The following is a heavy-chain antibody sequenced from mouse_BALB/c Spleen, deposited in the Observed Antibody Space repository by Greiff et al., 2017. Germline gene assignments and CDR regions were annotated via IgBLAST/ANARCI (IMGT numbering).Heavy chain of an antibody. CDR3: ARHYDGYPWFAY. D-gene: IGHD2-3*01. CDR1: GDSITSGY. Sequence: EVKLQESGPSLVKPSQTLSLTCSVTGDSITSGYWNWIRKFPGNKLEYMGYISYSGSTYYNPSLKSRISITRDTSKNQYYLQLNSETTEDTATYYCARHYDGYPWFAYWGQGTLVTVSA. CDR2: ISYSGST. V-gene: IGHV3-8*02. J-gene: IGHJ3*01.